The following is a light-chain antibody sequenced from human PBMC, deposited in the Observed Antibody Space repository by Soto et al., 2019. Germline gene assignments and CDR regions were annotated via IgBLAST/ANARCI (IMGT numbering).Light chain of an antibody. CDR1: QSVSSSY. CDR2: GAS. CDR3: QQYGSSPRT. V-gene: IGKV3-20*01. J-gene: IGKJ1*01. Sequence: EIVLTQSPGPLSLSPGDRATLSCRASQSVSSSYLAWYQQKPGQAPRLLIYGASSRATGIPDRVSGSGSGTDFTLTISRLEPEDFAVYYCQQYGSSPRTFGQGTKVDI.